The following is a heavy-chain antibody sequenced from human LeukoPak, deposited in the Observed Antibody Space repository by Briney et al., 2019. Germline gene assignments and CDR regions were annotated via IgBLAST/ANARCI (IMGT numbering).Heavy chain of an antibody. CDR3: ARDYDSSGYYGPYFDY. D-gene: IGHD3-22*01. V-gene: IGHV3-48*03. Sequence: GGSLRLSCAASGFTFSSYEMNWVRQAPGKGLEWVSYISSRGSTIYYADSVKGRFTISRDNAKNSLYLQMNSLRAEDTAVYYCARDYDSSGYYGPYFDYWGQGTLVTVSS. J-gene: IGHJ4*02. CDR2: ISSRGSTI. CDR1: GFTFSSYE.